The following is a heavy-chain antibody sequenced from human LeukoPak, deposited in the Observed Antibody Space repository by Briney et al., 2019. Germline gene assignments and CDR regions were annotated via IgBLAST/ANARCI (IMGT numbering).Heavy chain of an antibody. CDR3: ARGGGDWKYYFDY. J-gene: IGHJ4*02. Sequence: PSETLSLTCAVSGGSISSGGYSRSWIRQPPGKGLEWIGYIYHSGSTYYNPSLKSRVTISVDRSKNQFSLKLSSVTAADTAVYYCARGGGDWKYYFDYWGQGTLVTVSS. CDR2: IYHSGST. CDR1: GGSISSGGYS. D-gene: IGHD2-21*02. V-gene: IGHV4-30-2*01.